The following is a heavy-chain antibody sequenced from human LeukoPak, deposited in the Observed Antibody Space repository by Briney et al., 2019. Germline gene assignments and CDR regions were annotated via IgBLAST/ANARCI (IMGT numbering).Heavy chain of an antibody. V-gene: IGHV4-39*06. Sequence: PSETLSLTCTVSGGSISSSTYYWGWIRQPPGKGLEWIGSIYYSGSTYYNPSLKSRVTISVDTSKNQFTLKLSSVTAADTAVYYCTREQVGAPADAFDIWGQGTMVTVSS. J-gene: IGHJ3*02. CDR3: TREQVGAPADAFDI. CDR2: IYYSGST. CDR1: GGSISSSTYY. D-gene: IGHD1-26*01.